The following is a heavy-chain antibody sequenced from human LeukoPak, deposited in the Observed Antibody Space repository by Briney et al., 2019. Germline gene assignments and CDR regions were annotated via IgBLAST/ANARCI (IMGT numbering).Heavy chain of an antibody. D-gene: IGHD2-2*01. CDR2: IYYSGST. V-gene: IGHV4-39*01. CDR3: ARRLGYCSSTSCSYAFDI. J-gene: IGHJ3*02. CDR1: GGSISSYY. Sequence: SETLSLTCTVSGGSISSYYWGWIRQPPGKGLEWIGSIYYSGSTYYNPSLKSRVTISVDTSKNQFSLKLSSVTAADTAVYYCARRLGYCSSTSCSYAFDIWGQGTMVTVSS.